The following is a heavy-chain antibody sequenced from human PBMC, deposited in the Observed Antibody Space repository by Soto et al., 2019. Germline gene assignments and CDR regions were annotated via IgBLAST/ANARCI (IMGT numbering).Heavy chain of an antibody. V-gene: IGHV1-3*01. CDR1: GYTFTSYA. CDR3: ARVRAYGEPDTGWFDP. D-gene: IGHD4-17*01. J-gene: IGHJ5*02. CDR2: INAGNGNT. Sequence: GASVKVSCKASGYTFTSYAMHWVRQAPGQRLEWMGWINAGNGNTKYSQKFQGRVTITRDTSASTAYMELSSLRSEDTAVYYCARVRAYGEPDTGWFDPWGQGTLVTVSS.